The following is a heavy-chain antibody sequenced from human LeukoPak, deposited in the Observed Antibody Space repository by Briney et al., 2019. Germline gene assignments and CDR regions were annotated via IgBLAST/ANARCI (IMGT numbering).Heavy chain of an antibody. V-gene: IGHV3-30*18. CDR3: AKDRRYSYGYRYFDY. J-gene: IGHJ4*02. D-gene: IGHD5-18*01. CDR2: ISYDGSNK. Sequence: QSAGSLTLSCAASGFTFSSYGMHWVRQGPGKGLEWVAVISYDGSNKYYPDSVKGRFTISRDNSKNTLYLQMNSLRAEDTAVYYCAKDRRYSYGYRYFDYWGQGTLVTVSS. CDR1: GFTFSSYG.